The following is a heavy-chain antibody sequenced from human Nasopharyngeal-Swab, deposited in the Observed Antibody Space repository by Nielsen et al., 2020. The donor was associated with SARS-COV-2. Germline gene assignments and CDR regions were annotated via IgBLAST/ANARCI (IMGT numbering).Heavy chain of an antibody. Sequence: GESLKIPCAAPGFTFSNYWMSWVRQTPGKRPEWLANIKLDGRETNYVDSVKGRFTISRDNANNLLYLQMNDLRGGDTAVYYCTTARAGHADFWGQGTLVTVSS. CDR1: GFTFSNYW. CDR2: IKLDGRET. V-gene: IGHV3-7*01. CDR3: TTARAGHADF. J-gene: IGHJ4*02. D-gene: IGHD6-13*01.